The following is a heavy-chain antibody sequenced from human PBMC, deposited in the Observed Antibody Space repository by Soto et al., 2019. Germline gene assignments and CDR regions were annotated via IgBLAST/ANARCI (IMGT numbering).Heavy chain of an antibody. CDR3: ARDLGYSSSWFDY. J-gene: IGHJ4*02. CDR1: GFTFSSYA. D-gene: IGHD6-13*01. Sequence: SLRLSCATSGFTFSSYAMHWVRQAPGKGLEWVAVISYDGSNKYYADSVKGRFTISRDNSKNTLYLQMNSLRAEDTAVYYCARDLGYSSSWFDYWGQGTLVTVSS. V-gene: IGHV3-30-3*01. CDR2: ISYDGSNK.